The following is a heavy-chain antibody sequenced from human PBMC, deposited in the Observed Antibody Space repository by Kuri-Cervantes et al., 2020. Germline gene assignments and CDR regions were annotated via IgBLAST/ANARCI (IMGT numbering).Heavy chain of an antibody. CDR2: IYHSGST. CDR1: GYSISSGYY. Sequence: SQTLSLTCAVSGYSISSGYYWGWIRQPPGKGLEWIGSIYHSGSTYYNPSLKSRVTISVDTSKNQFSLRLSSVTAADTAVYYCARVKEGSGAFDIWGQGTMVTVSS. CDR3: ARVKEGSGAFDI. J-gene: IGHJ3*02. D-gene: IGHD3-10*01. V-gene: IGHV4-38-2*01.